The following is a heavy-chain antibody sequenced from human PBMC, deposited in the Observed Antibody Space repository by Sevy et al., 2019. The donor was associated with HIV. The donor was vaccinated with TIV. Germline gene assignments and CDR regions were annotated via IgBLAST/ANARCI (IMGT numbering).Heavy chain of an antibody. CDR1: GGSISSSSYY. Sequence: SETLSLTCTVSGGSISSSSYYWGWIRQPPGKGLEWIGSIYFSGSTYYNPSLKSRFTISVDTSKNQLSLKLSSVTAADTAVYYCARHKAGTSYYYYYYMDVWGKGTTVTVSS. CDR3: ARHKAGTSYYYYYYMDV. D-gene: IGHD6-13*01. J-gene: IGHJ6*03. CDR2: IYFSGST. V-gene: IGHV4-39*01.